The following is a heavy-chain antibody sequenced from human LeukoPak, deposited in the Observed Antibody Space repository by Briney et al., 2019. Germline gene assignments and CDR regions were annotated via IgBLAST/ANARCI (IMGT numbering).Heavy chain of an antibody. J-gene: IGHJ3*02. CDR2: ISSSSSYI. D-gene: IGHD4-23*01. CDR1: GFTFGDYA. Sequence: GGSLRLSCTASGFTFGDYAMTWVRQAPGKGLEWVSSISSSSSYIYYADSVKGRFTISRDNAKNSLYLQMNSLRAEDTAVYYCARAFGTTGVYAFDIWGQGTMVTVSS. V-gene: IGHV3-21*01. CDR3: ARAFGTTGVYAFDI.